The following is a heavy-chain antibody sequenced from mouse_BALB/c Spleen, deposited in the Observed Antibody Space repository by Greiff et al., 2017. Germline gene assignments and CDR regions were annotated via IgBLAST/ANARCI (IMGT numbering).Heavy chain of an antibody. V-gene: IGHV3-2*02. Sequence: EVQLVESGPGLVKPSQSLSLTCTVTGYSITSDYAWYWIRQFPGNKLEWMGYISYSGSTSYNPSLKSRISITRDTSKNQFFLQLNSVTTEDTATYYCARNYDYYAMDYWGQGTAVTVSS. CDR2: ISYSGST. CDR1: GYSITSDYA. J-gene: IGHJ4*01. CDR3: ARNYDYYAMDY. D-gene: IGHD1-1*02.